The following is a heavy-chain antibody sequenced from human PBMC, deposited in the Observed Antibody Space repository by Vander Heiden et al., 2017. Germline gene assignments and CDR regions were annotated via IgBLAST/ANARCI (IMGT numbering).Heavy chain of an antibody. CDR3: ARGQYYYGSGSYPH. Sequence: EVQLVESGGGLVQPGGSLRLSCAASGFTFSSYSMNWVRQAPGKGLEWVSYISSSSTIYYADSVKGRFTISRDNAKNSLYLQMNSLRAEDTAVYYCARGQYYYGSGSYPHWGQGTLVTVSS. CDR2: ISSSSTI. J-gene: IGHJ4*02. CDR1: GFTFSSYS. V-gene: IGHV3-48*01. D-gene: IGHD3-10*01.